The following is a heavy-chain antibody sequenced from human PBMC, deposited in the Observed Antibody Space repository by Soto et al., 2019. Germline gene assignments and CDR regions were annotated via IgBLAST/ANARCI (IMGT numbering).Heavy chain of an antibody. J-gene: IGHJ6*02. D-gene: IGHD2-2*01. V-gene: IGHV3-48*02. CDR3: ARDLKGCSSTSCYYGMDV. CDR1: GFTFTSYS. CDR2: ISSSSRTI. Sequence: GGSLRLSCAASGFTFTSYSMNWVRQAPGKGLEWVSYISSSSRTIYYADSVKGRFTISRDNAKNSLYLQMNSLRDEDTAVYYCARDLKGCSSTSCYYGMDVWDQGTTVTVSS.